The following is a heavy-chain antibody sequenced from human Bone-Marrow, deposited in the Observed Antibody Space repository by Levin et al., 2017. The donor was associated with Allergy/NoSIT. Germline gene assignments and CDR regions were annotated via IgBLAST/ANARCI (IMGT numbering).Heavy chain of an antibody. D-gene: IGHD2-15*01. Sequence: GESLKISCKAFGYTFNNYGITWVRQVPGQGLEWMGWISVYNGNTNYPQKLQGRVTMTTDTSTSTAYMELRSLISYDTAVYYCARDPTLYWSGGSCYSDSWGQGTLVTVSS. J-gene: IGHJ4*02. CDR1: GYTFNNYG. CDR3: ARDPTLYWSGGSCYSDS. CDR2: ISVYNGNT. V-gene: IGHV1-18*01.